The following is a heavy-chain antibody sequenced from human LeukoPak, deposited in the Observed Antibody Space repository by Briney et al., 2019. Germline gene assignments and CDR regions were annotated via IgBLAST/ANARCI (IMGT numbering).Heavy chain of an antibody. D-gene: IGHD6-19*01. CDR2: INHSGST. V-gene: IGHV4-34*01. CDR1: GGSFSGYY. CDR3: ARHEESGWFRHFDY. J-gene: IGHJ4*02. Sequence: SETLSLTCAVYGGSFSGYYWSWIRQPPGKGLEWIGEINHSGSTNYNPSLKSRVTISVDTSKNQFSLKLSSVTAADTAVYYCARHEESGWFRHFDYWGQGTLVTVSS.